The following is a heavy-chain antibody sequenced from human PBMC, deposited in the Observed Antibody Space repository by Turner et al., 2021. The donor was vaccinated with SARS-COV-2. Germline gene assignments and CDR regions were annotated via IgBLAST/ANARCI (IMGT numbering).Heavy chain of an antibody. D-gene: IGHD3-22*01. CDR3: ARARWHYYDSSGYYPDAFDI. Sequence: EVQLVESGGGMVTPGGSLRLSSAASGFTFTTYSMNWVRQAPGKGLEWVSSISSSSSYIYYADSVKGRFTISRDNAKNSLYLQMNSLRAEDTAVYYCARARWHYYDSSGYYPDAFDIWGQGTMVTVSS. J-gene: IGHJ3*02. CDR2: ISSSSSYI. CDR1: GFTFTTYS. V-gene: IGHV3-21*01.